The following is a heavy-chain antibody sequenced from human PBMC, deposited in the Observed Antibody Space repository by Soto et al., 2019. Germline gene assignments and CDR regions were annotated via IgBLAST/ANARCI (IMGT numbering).Heavy chain of an antibody. D-gene: IGHD3-22*01. J-gene: IGHJ4*02. CDR2: IYSGGST. CDR3: ATYDSSGYFDY. Sequence: PGGSLRLSCAASGFTVSSNYMSWVRQAPGKGLEWVSVIYSGGSTYYADSVKGRFTISRDNSKNTLYLQMNSLRADDTAVYYCATYDSSGYFDYWGQGTLVTVSS. CDR1: GFTVSSNY. V-gene: IGHV3-66*01.